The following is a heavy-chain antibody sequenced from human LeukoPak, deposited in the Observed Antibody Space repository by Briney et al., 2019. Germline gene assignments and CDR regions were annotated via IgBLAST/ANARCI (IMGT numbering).Heavy chain of an antibody. V-gene: IGHV4-30-4*08. D-gene: IGHD6-19*01. CDR2: IYYSGST. CDR3: ARHVAVAGEYNWFDP. CDR1: GGSISSGDYY. J-gene: IGHJ5*02. Sequence: SSETLSLTCTVSGGSISSGDYYWSWIRQPPGKGLEWIGYIYYSGSTYYNPSLKSRVTISVDTSKNQFSLKLSSVTAADTAVYYCARHVAVAGEYNWFDPWGQGTLVTVSS.